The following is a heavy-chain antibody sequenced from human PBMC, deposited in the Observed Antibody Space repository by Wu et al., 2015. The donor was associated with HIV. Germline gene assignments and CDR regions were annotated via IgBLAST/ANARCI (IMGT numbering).Heavy chain of an antibody. D-gene: IGHD3-3*01. CDR2: INPDSGDT. Sequence: QVHLVQSGTGMKKSGASMKVSCKTSGYTFTGYYIHWVRQAPGQGLEWMGWINPDSGDTKFAQTFKDRVTMTRDTSTTTVNLVLASLRYNDTATYYCARDWQYQVTFGDFYMDIWGNGTTVIVS. CDR1: GYTFTGYY. V-gene: IGHV1-2*02. J-gene: IGHJ6*03. CDR3: ARDWQYQVTFGDFYMDI.